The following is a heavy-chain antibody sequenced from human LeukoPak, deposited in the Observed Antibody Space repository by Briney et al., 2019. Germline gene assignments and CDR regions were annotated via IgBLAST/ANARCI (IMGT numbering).Heavy chain of an antibody. CDR1: GYTFTING. CDR3: ARDRNHALDF. J-gene: IGHJ3*01. Sequence: ASVTVSCTASGYTFTINGISWVRQAPGQGLEWMGWISAYSGNTNYAEKVQGRVTMTTDTSTSTAYMELRSLRSDDTGVHYCARDRNHALDFWGQGTMVTVSS. CDR2: ISAYSGNT. V-gene: IGHV1-18*01.